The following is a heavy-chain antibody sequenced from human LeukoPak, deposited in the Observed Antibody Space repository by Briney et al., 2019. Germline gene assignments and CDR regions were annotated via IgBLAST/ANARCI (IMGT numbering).Heavy chain of an antibody. V-gene: IGHV4-4*07. J-gene: IGHJ4*02. D-gene: IGHD3-10*01. CDR2: LYISGST. Sequence: PSETLSLTCTVSGASISSYYYNWIRQTAGRGLEWIGRLYISGSTDYSPSLKSRVTISVDTSNNQFSLNLNSVTAPDTAVYFCARDLSGSLYFDYWGQGVLVTVSS. CDR3: ARDLSGSLYFDY. CDR1: GASISSYY.